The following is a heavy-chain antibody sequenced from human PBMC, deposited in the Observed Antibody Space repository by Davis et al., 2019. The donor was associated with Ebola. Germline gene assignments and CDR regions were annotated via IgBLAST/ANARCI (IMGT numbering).Heavy chain of an antibody. CDR1: GYTFTSYG. CDR3: ARDRWCTNGVCYPYYYYYGMDV. Sequence: ASVKVSCKASGYTFTSYGISWVRQAPGQGLEWMGWISANNGNTNYARKLQGRVTMTTDTSTSTAYMELRSLRSDDTAVYYCARDRWCTNGVCYPYYYYYGMDVWGKGTTVTVSS. CDR2: ISANNGNT. J-gene: IGHJ6*04. V-gene: IGHV1-18*04. D-gene: IGHD2-8*01.